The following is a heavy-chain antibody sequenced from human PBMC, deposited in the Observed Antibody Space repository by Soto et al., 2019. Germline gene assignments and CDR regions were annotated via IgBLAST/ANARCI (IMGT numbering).Heavy chain of an antibody. V-gene: IGHV3-30*18. J-gene: IGHJ4*02. D-gene: IGHD5-12*01. CDR3: AKGGGGWLQSDPIDY. CDR2: ISYDGSNK. Sequence: QVQLVESGGGVVQPGRSLRLSCAASGFTFSSYGMHWVRQAPGKGLEWVAVISYDGSNKYYADSVKGRFTISRDNSKNTLYLQMNSLRAEDTAVYYCAKGGGGWLQSDPIDYWGQGTLVTVSS. CDR1: GFTFSSYG.